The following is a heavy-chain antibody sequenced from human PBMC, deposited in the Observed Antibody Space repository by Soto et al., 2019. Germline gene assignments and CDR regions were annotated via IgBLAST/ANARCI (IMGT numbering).Heavy chain of an antibody. CDR1: GGSINDDTYY. CDR2: IYYSGTS. CDR3: ARQVNWFYP. Sequence: SETLSLTCTVSGGSINDDTYYWGWIRQPPGKGLEWIGRIYYSGTSTYNPSLKSRVTMSVDTSKNQLSLRLSSVTAADTAVYNGARQVNWFYPWGQGTLVTVSS. V-gene: IGHV4-39*01. J-gene: IGHJ5*02.